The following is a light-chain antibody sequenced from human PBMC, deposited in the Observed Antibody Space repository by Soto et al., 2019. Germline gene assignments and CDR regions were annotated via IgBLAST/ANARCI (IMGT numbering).Light chain of an antibody. Sequence: EIVMTQSPATLSLSPGERAALSCRASQGIRSELAWYQQKPGQPPRLLIYGASTRATGVPARFTGSGSGSDFTLTISGLQSEDFAVYYCQQGHNWPLTFGQGTRLEI. CDR3: QQGHNWPLT. J-gene: IGKJ2*01. CDR2: GAS. V-gene: IGKV3-15*01. CDR1: QGIRSE.